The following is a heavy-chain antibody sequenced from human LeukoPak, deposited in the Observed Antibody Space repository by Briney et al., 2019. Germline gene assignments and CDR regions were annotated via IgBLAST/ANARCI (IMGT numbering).Heavy chain of an antibody. CDR3: ATGAQYGLRGVAYFYYMHV. J-gene: IGHJ6*03. CDR1: GYTFTSYD. CDR2: MNPNSGNT. D-gene: IGHD3-10*01. V-gene: IGHV1-8*03. Sequence: VASVKVSCKASGYTFTSYDINWVRQATGQGLEWMGWMNPNSGNTGYAQKFQGRVTITRNTSISTAYMELSSLRSEDTAVYYCATGAQYGLRGVAYFYYMHVWGTGTTVTVSS.